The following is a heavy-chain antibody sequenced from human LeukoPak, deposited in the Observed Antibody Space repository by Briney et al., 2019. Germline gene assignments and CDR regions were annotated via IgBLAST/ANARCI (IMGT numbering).Heavy chain of an antibody. J-gene: IGHJ4*02. CDR3: ARVAAGYSVNYFDY. CDR1: GFTVSDNY. Sequence: GGSLRLSCVASGFTVSDNYMSWVRQAPGKGLEWVSVLYSGGSTSYTDSVKGRFTISRDNSKNTLYLQMNSLRDEDTAVYYCARVAAGYSVNYFDYWGQGTLVTVSS. D-gene: IGHD4-23*01. CDR2: LYSGGST. V-gene: IGHV3-53*01.